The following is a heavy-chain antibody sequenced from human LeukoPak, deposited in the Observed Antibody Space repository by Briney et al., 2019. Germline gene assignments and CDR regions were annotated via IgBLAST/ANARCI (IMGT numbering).Heavy chain of an antibody. J-gene: IGHJ5*02. V-gene: IGHV3-66*02. CDR3: ARETRWGAPDDH. Sequence: PGGSLRLSGAVSGFSVTDNYVTGVRRAPGKGREWVSVIYSGGTTYYADSVKGRFSISRDISKNTVYLQMNSLTSEDTAIYYCARETRWGAPDDHWGQGTLVTVSP. CDR1: GFSVTDNY. D-gene: IGHD1-26*01. CDR2: IYSGGTT.